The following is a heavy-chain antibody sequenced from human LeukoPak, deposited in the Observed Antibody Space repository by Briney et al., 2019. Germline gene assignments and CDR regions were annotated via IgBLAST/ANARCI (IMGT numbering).Heavy chain of an antibody. Sequence: GGSLRLSCAASGFTVSSNYMSWVRQAPGKGLEWVSVIYSGGSTYYADSVKGRFTISRDNSKNTLCLQMNSLRAEDTAVYYCARDSEQLGYYYYYMDVWGKGTTVTVSS. CDR3: ARDSEQLGYYYYYMDV. V-gene: IGHV3-53*01. D-gene: IGHD6-13*01. J-gene: IGHJ6*03. CDR2: IYSGGST. CDR1: GFTVSSNY.